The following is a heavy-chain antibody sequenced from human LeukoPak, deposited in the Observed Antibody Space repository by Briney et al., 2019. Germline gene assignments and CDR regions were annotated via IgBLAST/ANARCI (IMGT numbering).Heavy chain of an antibody. D-gene: IGHD6-19*01. J-gene: IGHJ5*02. V-gene: IGHV3-48*03. CDR2: ISSSGSTI. CDR3: ARDAEWLVSNWFDP. CDR1: GFTFSSYE. Sequence: GGSLRLSCAASGFTFSSYEMNWVRQAPGKGLEWVSYISSSGSTIYYADSVKGRFTISRDNAKNSLYLQMNSLRAEDTAVYYCARDAEWLVSNWFDPWGQGTLVTVSS.